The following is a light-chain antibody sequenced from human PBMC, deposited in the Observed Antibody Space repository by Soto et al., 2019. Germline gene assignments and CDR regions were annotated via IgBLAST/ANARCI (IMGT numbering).Light chain of an antibody. CDR1: QSISCW. J-gene: IGKJ1*01. CDR2: DAS. Sequence: DIQMTQSPSTLSASVGDRVTITCRASQSISCWLAWYQQKPGKAPKLLIYDASSLESGVPSRFSGSGSGTEFTLTISSLQPDDFATYYCQQYNSYPLTFGQGTKVEIK. CDR3: QQYNSYPLT. V-gene: IGKV1-5*01.